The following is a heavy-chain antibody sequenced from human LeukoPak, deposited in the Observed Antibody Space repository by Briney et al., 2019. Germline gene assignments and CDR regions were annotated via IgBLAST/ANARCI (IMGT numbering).Heavy chain of an antibody. J-gene: IGHJ4*02. CDR3: ARDLLDDILTGETDPFDY. CDR1: GFTFSSYS. D-gene: IGHD3-9*01. Sequence: PGGSLRLSCAASGFTFSSYSMNWVRQAPGKGLEWVSSISSSSSYIYYADSVKGRFTISRDNSKNTLYLQMNSLRAEDTAVYYCARDLLDDILTGETDPFDYWGQGTLVTVSS. CDR2: ISSSSSYI. V-gene: IGHV3-21*01.